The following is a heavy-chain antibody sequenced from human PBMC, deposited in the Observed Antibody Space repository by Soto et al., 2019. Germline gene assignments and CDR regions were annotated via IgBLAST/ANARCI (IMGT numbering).Heavy chain of an antibody. CDR1: GGSISSSNW. CDR2: IYHSGST. Sequence: QVHLQESGPGLVKPSGTLSLTCAVSGGSISSSNWWSWVRQPPGKGLEWIGEIYHSGSTNYNPSLKSRVTISVDKSKNQFSLKLSSLTAADTAVYYCARGRTYYYYSSGYYWDYWGQGTLVTVSS. V-gene: IGHV4-4*02. J-gene: IGHJ4*02. CDR3: ARGRTYYYYSSGYYWDY. D-gene: IGHD3-22*01.